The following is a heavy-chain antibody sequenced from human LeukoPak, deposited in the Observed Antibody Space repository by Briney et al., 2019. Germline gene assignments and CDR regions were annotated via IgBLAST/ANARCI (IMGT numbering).Heavy chain of an antibody. CDR2: MNPHSGNT. J-gene: IGHJ3*02. D-gene: IGHD5-12*01. Sequence: ASVKVSCKASGYTFTNYDINWVRQATGQGPEWMGWMNPHSGNTGYAQKFQGRVTMTRNTSISTAYMELSGLRSEDTAVYYCARVYSGYDHDAFDIWGQGTMVTVSS. CDR1: GYTFTNYD. CDR3: ARVYSGYDHDAFDI. V-gene: IGHV1-8*01.